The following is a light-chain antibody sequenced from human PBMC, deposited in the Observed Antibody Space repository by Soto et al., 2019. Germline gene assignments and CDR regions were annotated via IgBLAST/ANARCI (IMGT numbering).Light chain of an antibody. J-gene: IGKJ2*01. V-gene: IGKV3-11*01. CDR1: ESTSGY. Sequence: EIVLTQSPATLSLSPGERATLSCRASESTSGYLAWYQQKPGQAPRLLIYDASNRATGIPARFSGSGSGTDFTLTISSLEPEDFAVYYCQQYGKSAMFTFGQGTKLEIK. CDR2: DAS. CDR3: QQYGKSAMFT.